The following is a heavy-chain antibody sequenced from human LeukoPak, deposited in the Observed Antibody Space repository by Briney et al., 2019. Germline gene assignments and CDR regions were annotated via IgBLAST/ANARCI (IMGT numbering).Heavy chain of an antibody. V-gene: IGHV3-33*06. J-gene: IGHJ4*02. D-gene: IGHD6-19*01. CDR1: GFTFSSYG. CDR2: IWYDGSNK. CDR3: AKENGYSSGCYDY. Sequence: GGSLRLSCAASGFTFSSYGVHWVRQAAGNGLEGVAVIWYDGSNKYYAESVKGRFTISRDNSKNTLYLQMNSLRAEDTAVYYCAKENGYSSGCYDYWGQGTLVTVSS.